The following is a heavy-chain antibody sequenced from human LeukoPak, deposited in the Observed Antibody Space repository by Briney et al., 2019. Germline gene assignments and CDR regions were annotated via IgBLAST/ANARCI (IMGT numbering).Heavy chain of an antibody. V-gene: IGHV4-4*07. Sequence: PSETLSLTCTVSGGSISNYYWSWIRQPAGMGLEWIGRIYASGSTNYNPSLKSRVTMSVDTSNNQFSLNLSSETAADTAVYYCARTSARGAQFDYWGQGTLVTVSS. J-gene: IGHJ4*02. CDR3: ARTSARGAQFDY. CDR2: IYASGST. D-gene: IGHD3-10*01. CDR1: GGSISNYY.